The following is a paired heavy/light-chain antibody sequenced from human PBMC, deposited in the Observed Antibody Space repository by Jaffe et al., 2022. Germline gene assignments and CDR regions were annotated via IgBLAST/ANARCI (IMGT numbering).Light chain of an antibody. J-gene: IGKJ1*01. CDR3: QQYHRYPWT. V-gene: IGKV1-5*03. Sequence: DIQMTQSPSTLSASVGDSVTITCRASESVNIWLAWYLQKPGKQPKLLIYKASTLGSGVPSRFSGSGSGTDFTLTINSLQPDDFGNYYCQQYHRYPWTFGQGTKVDIK. CDR1: ESVNIW. CDR2: KAS.
Heavy chain of an antibody. V-gene: IGHV4-59*01. CDR2: IHYSGSTT. CDR1: DGSINNYY. Sequence: QVQLHESGPGQVKPSETLTLNCSVSDGSINNYYWTWIRQPPGKGLEWIGYIHYSGSTTNYNPSLNSRVTISIDTSRKFLSLILTSVTAADTAIYYCARGSSWAGADYFDHWGQGTVVTVSS. J-gene: IGHJ1*01. CDR3: ARGSSWAGADYFDH. D-gene: IGHD6-19*01.